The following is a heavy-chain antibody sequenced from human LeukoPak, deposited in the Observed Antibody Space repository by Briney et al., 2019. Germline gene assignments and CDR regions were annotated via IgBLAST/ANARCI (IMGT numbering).Heavy chain of an antibody. D-gene: IGHD2-15*01. J-gene: IGHJ4*02. Sequence: GGSLRLSCAASGFTFSSSAMSWVRQAPGKGLEWVSAISGSGGSTYYADSVKGRFTISRDNSKNTLYLQMNSLRAEDTAVYYCAKDLGYCSGGSCYSGFDYWGQGTLVTVSS. CDR2: ISGSGGST. V-gene: IGHV3-23*01. CDR1: GFTFSSSA. CDR3: AKDLGYCSGGSCYSGFDY.